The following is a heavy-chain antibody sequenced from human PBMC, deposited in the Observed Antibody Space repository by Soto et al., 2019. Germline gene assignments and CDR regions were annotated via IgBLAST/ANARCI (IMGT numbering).Heavy chain of an antibody. J-gene: IGHJ5*02. CDR3: ARHLVYGSEFDP. V-gene: IGHV4-59*08. D-gene: IGHD3-10*01. CDR2: IYYSGST. Sequence: QVQLQESGPGLVKPSETLSLTCTVSGGSISSYYWSWIRQLPGKGVEWIGYIYYSGSTNYNPSLKSRVTISVDTSKNQFSLKLSSVTAADTAVYYCARHLVYGSEFDPWGQGTLVTVSS. CDR1: GGSISSYY.